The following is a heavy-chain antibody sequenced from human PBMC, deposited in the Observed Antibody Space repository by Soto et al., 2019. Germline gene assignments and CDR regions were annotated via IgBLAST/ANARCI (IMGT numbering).Heavy chain of an antibody. J-gene: IGHJ6*02. Sequence: GESLKISCKGSGYSFTSYWISWVRQMPGKGLEWMGRIDPSDSYTNYSPSFQGHVTISADKSISTAYLQWSSLKASDTAMYYCARLSSSSAGYYYYGMDVWGQGTTVTVS. CDR2: IDPSDSYT. V-gene: IGHV5-10-1*01. CDR1: GYSFTSYW. CDR3: ARLSSSSAGYYYYGMDV. D-gene: IGHD6-6*01.